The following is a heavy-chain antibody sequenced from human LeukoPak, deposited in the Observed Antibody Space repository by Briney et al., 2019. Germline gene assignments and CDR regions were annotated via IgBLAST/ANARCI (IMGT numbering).Heavy chain of an antibody. CDR2: IYPCDSDT. CDR1: GSIFTSYW. Sequence: GESLQISCQGSGSIFTSYWIGWGRPLPGKGVEGMGIIYPCDSDTSYSPSFQGQVPISAHKSISTAYLQWSSLKASDTAMYYCARQGDYDDIDYWGQGTLVTVSS. CDR3: ARQGDYDDIDY. D-gene: IGHD3-22*01. V-gene: IGHV5-51*01. J-gene: IGHJ4*02.